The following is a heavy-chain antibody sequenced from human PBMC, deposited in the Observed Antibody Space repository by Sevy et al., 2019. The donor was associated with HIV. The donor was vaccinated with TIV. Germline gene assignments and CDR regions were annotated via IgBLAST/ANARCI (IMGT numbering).Heavy chain of an antibody. J-gene: IGHJ6*02. Sequence: SETLSLTCPVYGGSFSGYYWSWIRQPPGKGLEWIGEINHSGSTNYNPSLKSRVTISVDTSKNQFSLKLSSVTAADTAVYYCARRAPWGYSSSSGAGMDVWGQGTTVTVSS. V-gene: IGHV4-34*01. D-gene: IGHD6-6*01. CDR2: INHSGST. CDR1: GGSFSGYY. CDR3: ARRAPWGYSSSSGAGMDV.